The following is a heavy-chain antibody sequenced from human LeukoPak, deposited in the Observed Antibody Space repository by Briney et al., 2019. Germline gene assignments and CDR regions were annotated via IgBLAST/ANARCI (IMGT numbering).Heavy chain of an antibody. Sequence: GRSLRLSCAASGFTFSSYAMHWVRQAPGKGLEGVAVISYDGSNKYYADSVKGRFTISRDNSKNTLYLQMNSLRAEDTAVYYCAREREECLLQAYFAYWGQGTLVTVSS. CDR1: GFTFSSYA. J-gene: IGHJ4*02. D-gene: IGHD3-3*01. CDR2: ISYDGSNK. CDR3: AREREECLLQAYFAY. V-gene: IGHV3-30-3*01.